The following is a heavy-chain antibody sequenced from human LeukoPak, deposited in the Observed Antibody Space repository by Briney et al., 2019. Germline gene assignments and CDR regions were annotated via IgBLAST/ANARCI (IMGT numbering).Heavy chain of an antibody. J-gene: IGHJ3*02. CDR1: GYTFTSYY. D-gene: IGHD6-13*01. Sequence: ASVKVSCKASGYTFTSYYMHWVRQAPGQGLEWRGIINPSGGSTSYAQKFQGRVTMTRATSTSTVYMELSSLRSEDTAVYYCARGGSSWYRLSDAFDIWRQGTMVTVSS. CDR3: ARGGSSWYRLSDAFDI. CDR2: INPSGGST. V-gene: IGHV1-46*01.